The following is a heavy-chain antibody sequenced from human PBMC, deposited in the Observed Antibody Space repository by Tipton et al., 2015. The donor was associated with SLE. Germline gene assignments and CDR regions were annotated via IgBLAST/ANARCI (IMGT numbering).Heavy chain of an antibody. J-gene: IGHJ4*02. CDR1: GGSISSGSYY. CDR2: IYTSGST. V-gene: IGHV4-61*09. Sequence: TLSLTCTVSGGSISSGSYYWSWIRLPAGKGLEWIGHIYTSGSTNYNPSLKSRVTISVDTSKNQFSLKLGSVTAADTAVYYCARAPFGGTDYWGQGTLVTVSS. D-gene: IGHD4-23*01. CDR3: ARAPFGGTDY.